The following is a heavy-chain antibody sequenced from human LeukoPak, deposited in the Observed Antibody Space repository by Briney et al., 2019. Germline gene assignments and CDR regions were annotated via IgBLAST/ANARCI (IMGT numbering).Heavy chain of an antibody. CDR1: GFSISSFG. CDR3: AQGFSSGWYPY. Sequence: GGSLRLSCAVSGFSISSFGMSWVRQAPGKGLEWISAISLNGETTWYADSVKGRFTISRDNSKNTLYLQLTSLRAEDTAVYYCAQGFSSGWYPYWGQGSLVSVSS. J-gene: IGHJ4*02. D-gene: IGHD6-19*01. CDR2: ISLNGETT. V-gene: IGHV3-23*01.